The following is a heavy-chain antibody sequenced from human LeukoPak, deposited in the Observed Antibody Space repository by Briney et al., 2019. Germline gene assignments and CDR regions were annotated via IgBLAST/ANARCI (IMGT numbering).Heavy chain of an antibody. J-gene: IGHJ5*02. Sequence: KASETLSLTCTVSGGSIRSYYWSWIRQPAGKGLEWIGRIYGSGTITYNPSLKSRVSMSVDTSRNQFSLNLRYVTAADTAVYYCARDSGTTGEVKFDPWGQGALVTVSS. CDR3: ARDSGTTGEVKFDP. CDR1: GGSIRSYY. D-gene: IGHD3-10*01. CDR2: IYGSGTI. V-gene: IGHV4-4*07.